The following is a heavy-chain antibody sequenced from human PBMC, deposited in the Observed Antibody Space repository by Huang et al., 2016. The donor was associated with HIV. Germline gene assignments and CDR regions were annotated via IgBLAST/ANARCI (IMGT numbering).Heavy chain of an antibody. V-gene: IGHV4-34*01. Sequence: HVQLQQWGAGLLKPSETLSLTCAVYGGSFSGYYWSWIRQLQGKGLEWIGEINHSGSTNYNPSLKSRVTISVDTSKNQFSLKLSSVTAADTAVYYCARILMYYNSSGYGFDYWGQGTLVTVSS. CDR2: INHSGST. CDR3: ARILMYYNSSGYGFDY. D-gene: IGHD3-22*01. J-gene: IGHJ4*02. CDR1: GGSFSGYY.